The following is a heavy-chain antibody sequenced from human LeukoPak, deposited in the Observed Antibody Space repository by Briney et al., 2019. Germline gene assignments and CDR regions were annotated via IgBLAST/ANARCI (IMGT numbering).Heavy chain of an antibody. V-gene: IGHV4-39*01. CDR2: IFYSGSS. CDR1: GGSISSSSYY. CDR3: ARHRSYPYFYFDY. D-gene: IGHD3-16*02. J-gene: IGHJ4*02. Sequence: SETLSLTCAVSGGSISSSSYYWGWIRQPPGEGLEWIGSIFYSGSSYYNPSLKSRVTTSVDTSKNRFSLKLTSVTAADTAVYYCARHRSYPYFYFDYSGQGTLVSVSS.